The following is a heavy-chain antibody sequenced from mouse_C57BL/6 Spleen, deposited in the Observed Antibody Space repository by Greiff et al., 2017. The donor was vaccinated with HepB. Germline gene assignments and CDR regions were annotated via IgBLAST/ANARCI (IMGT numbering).Heavy chain of an antibody. CDR3: TTRGDYGSSPYFDY. Sequence: EVQLQQSGAELVRPGASVKLSCTASGFNIKDDYMHWVKQRPEQGLEWIGWIDPENGDTEYASKFQGKATITADTSSNTAYLQLSSLTSEDTAVYYGTTRGDYGSSPYFDYWGQGTTLTVSS. J-gene: IGHJ2*01. V-gene: IGHV14-4*01. CDR2: IDPENGDT. D-gene: IGHD1-1*01. CDR1: GFNIKDDY.